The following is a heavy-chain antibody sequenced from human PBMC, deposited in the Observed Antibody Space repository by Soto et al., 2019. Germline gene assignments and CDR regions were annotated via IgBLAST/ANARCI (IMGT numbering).Heavy chain of an antibody. CDR2: LSAYKGNT. D-gene: IGHD6-19*01. CDR1: GYTFTSYC. CDR3: ARDLRRPKGIAVAWDAFDI. Sequence: QVQLVQSGAEVKTPGASVKVSCKASGYTFTSYCISWARQATGQGLEWMGWLSAYKGNTHYAQKLQGRVTMTKETSTSPANMELRSLRSEDTAVYYCARDLRRPKGIAVAWDAFDICSQGTMVTVSS. J-gene: IGHJ3*02. V-gene: IGHV1-18*01.